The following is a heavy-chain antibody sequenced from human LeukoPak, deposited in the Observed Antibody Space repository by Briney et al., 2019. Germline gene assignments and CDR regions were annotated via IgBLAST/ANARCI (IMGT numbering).Heavy chain of an antibody. Sequence: SETLSLTCTVSGGSISSYYWGWIRQPPGKGLEWIGNIYYSGSAYYNPSLKSRVTISVDTSKNQFSLKLSSVTAADTAVYYCAVTFGVVPLHWGQGTLVTVSS. CDR2: IYYSGSA. V-gene: IGHV4-39*01. D-gene: IGHD3-3*01. J-gene: IGHJ4*02. CDR3: AVTFGVVPLH. CDR1: GGSISSYY.